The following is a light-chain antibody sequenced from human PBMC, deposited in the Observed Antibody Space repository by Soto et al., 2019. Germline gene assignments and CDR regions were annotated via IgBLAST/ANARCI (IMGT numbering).Light chain of an antibody. CDR3: QQTYSPPLT. Sequence: EIVLTQSPGTLSLSPGERATLSCRASQSVSNTYLSWYQQKAGQPPRLLIYGASSRATGIPDRFSGSGSGTDFTLTISRLEPEDFATYYCQQTYSPPLTFGQGTEVEIK. V-gene: IGKV3-20*01. CDR1: QSVSNTY. CDR2: GAS. J-gene: IGKJ1*01.